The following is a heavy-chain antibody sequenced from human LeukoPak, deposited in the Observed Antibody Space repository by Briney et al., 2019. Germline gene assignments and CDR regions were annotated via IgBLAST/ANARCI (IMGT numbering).Heavy chain of an antibody. Sequence: GASVKVSCKASGYTFTSYGISWVRQAPGQGLEWMGWISAYNGNTNYAQKLQGRVTMTTDTSTSTAYIELRSLRSDDTAVYYCARLTDYYGSGSYPDYWGQGTLVTVSS. D-gene: IGHD3-10*01. CDR3: ARLTDYYGSGSYPDY. V-gene: IGHV1-18*01. CDR1: GYTFTSYG. J-gene: IGHJ4*02. CDR2: ISAYNGNT.